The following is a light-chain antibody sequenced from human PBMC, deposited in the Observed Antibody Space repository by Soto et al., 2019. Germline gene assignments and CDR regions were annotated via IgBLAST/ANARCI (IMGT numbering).Light chain of an antibody. J-gene: IGKJ1*01. CDR2: DAS. CDR1: QSIGSS. CDR3: QQRSDWPRT. Sequence: DMVLTQSPATMSLSPGDRATLSCRASQSIGSSLAWYQQKPGQAPRLLIYDASSRATGFPARFSGSGSGTDFTRTIGSLEPEDFAVYYCQQRSDWPRTFGQGTKVESK. V-gene: IGKV3-11*01.